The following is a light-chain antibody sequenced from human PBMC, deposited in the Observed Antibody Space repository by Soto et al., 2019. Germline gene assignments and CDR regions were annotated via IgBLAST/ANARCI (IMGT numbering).Light chain of an antibody. J-gene: IGLJ1*01. V-gene: IGLV2-14*01. CDR3: SSYTSSSTYG. CDR1: SSDVGDYNY. Sequence: QSALTQPASVSGSPGQSITISCTGTSSDVGDYNYVSWYQQHPGKAPKLMIYEVNYRPSGVSNRFSGSKSGNTASLTISGLQAEDEADYYCSSYTSSSTYGFGTGTKVTV. CDR2: EVN.